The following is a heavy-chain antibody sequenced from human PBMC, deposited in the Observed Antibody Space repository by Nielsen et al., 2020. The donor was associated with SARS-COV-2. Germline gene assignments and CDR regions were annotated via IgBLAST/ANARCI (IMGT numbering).Heavy chain of an antibody. D-gene: IGHD3-22*01. V-gene: IGHV3-21*01. Sequence: GGSLRLSCTGSGFTFSDYSMNWVRQAPGKGLEWVASISGDSNYIFYSELVKGRFIMSRDNARDTLSLQMNSLSVEDTAVYYCVRVRDDGHYYDTGPFDDWGQGALVTVSS. J-gene: IGHJ4*02. CDR2: ISGDSNYI. CDR3: VRVRDDGHYYDTGPFDD. CDR1: GFTFSDYS.